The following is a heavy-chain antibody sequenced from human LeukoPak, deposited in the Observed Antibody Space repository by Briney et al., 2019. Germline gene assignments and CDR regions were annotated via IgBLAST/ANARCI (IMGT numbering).Heavy chain of an antibody. CDR2: ISWNSGSI. D-gene: IGHD3-10*01. Sequence: GGSLRLSCAASGFTFDDYAMHWVRQAPGKGLEWVSGISWNSGSIGYADSVKGRFTISRDNAKNSLYLQMNSLRAEDTAVYYCAYYYGSGSYLEYYFDYWGQGTLVTVSS. V-gene: IGHV3-9*01. CDR1: GFTFDDYA. CDR3: AYYYGSGSYLEYYFDY. J-gene: IGHJ4*02.